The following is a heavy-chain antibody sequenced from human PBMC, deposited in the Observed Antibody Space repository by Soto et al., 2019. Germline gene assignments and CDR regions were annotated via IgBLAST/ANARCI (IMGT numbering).Heavy chain of an antibody. CDR3: ARIADCSTTSCSFPSRFHIRGYYYYYGLDV. D-gene: IGHD2-2*01. CDR1: GYTFTSYG. CDR2: ISTYNGNS. V-gene: IGHV1-18*01. J-gene: IGHJ6*02. Sequence: ASVKVSCKASGYTFTSYGISWVRQAPGQGLEWVGWISTYNGNSNYAQKYHGRVTMTTDTSTNTAYMEMSSLRSDDTAVYYCARIADCSTTSCSFPSRFHIRGYYYYYGLDVWGQGTTVTVSS.